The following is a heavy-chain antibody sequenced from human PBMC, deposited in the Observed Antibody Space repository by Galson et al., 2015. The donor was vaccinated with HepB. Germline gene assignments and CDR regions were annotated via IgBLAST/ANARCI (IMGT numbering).Heavy chain of an antibody. Sequence: SLRLSCAASGFTFSSYAMSWVRQAPGKGLEWVSAISGSGGSTYYADSVEGRSTISRDNSKNTLYLQMNSLRAEDTAVYYCAKDRGLRVMDYWGQGTLVTVSS. J-gene: IGHJ4*02. D-gene: IGHD3-16*01. CDR2: ISGSGGST. CDR1: GFTFSSYA. CDR3: AKDRGLRVMDY. V-gene: IGHV3-23*01.